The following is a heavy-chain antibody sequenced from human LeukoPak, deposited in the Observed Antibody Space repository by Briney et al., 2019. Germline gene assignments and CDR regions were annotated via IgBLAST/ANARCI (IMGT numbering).Heavy chain of an antibody. CDR2: ISSSSSSI. D-gene: IGHD6-13*01. CDR1: GFTFSDHY. J-gene: IGHJ5*02. V-gene: IGHV3-11*03. Sequence: PGGSLRLSCAASGFTFSDHYMSWIRQAPGKGLEWVSYISSSSSSIDYADSVKGRFTISRDNAKNSLYLQMNSLRAEDTAVYYCARSPPHSKFKFDPWGQGTLVTVSS. CDR3: ARSPPHSKFKFDP.